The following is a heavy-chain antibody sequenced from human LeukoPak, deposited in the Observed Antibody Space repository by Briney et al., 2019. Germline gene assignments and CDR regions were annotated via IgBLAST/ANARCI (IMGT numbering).Heavy chain of an antibody. V-gene: IGHV1-2*02. D-gene: IGHD3-3*01. CDR3: ARQRLRFLAYGMDV. CDR1: GYTFTGYY. CDR2: INPNSGGT. J-gene: IGHJ6*02. Sequence: SVKLSCKASGYTFTGYYMHWVRQAPGQGLEWMGWINPNSGGTNYAQKFQVRVTMTRDTSISTAYMELSRLRSDDTAVYYCARQRLRFLAYGMDVWGQGTTVTVSS.